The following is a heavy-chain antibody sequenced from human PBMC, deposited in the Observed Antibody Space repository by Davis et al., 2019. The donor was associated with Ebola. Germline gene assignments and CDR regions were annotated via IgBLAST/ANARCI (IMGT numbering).Heavy chain of an antibody. Sequence: AASVKVSCKASGYTFTNYYMHWVRQAPGQGLEWMGMINPNDGRTIYAQKFLGRLTMTEDTSTDTAYMELSSLRSEDTAVYYCSVGGQDGGFDYWGQGTLVPVSS. CDR2: INPNDGRT. J-gene: IGHJ4*02. CDR3: SVGGQDGGFDY. D-gene: IGHD1-26*01. V-gene: IGHV1-46*01. CDR1: GYTFTNYY.